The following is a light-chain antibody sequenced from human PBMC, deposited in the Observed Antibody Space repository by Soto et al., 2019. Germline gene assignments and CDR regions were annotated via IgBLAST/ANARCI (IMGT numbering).Light chain of an antibody. CDR1: QDVSNW. Sequence: DIQMTQSPSSVSASMGDRVTITCRASQDVSNWLAWFQQKPGKPPKFLIYAASSLQDGVPSRFSGSASGTDFTLTISSLQPDDFATYYCQQANSFPLTFGGGTKVEIK. CDR3: QQANSFPLT. CDR2: AAS. J-gene: IGKJ4*01. V-gene: IGKV1-12*01.